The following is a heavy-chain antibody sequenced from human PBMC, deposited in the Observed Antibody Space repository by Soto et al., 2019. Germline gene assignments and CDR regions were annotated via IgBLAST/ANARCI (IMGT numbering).Heavy chain of an antibody. D-gene: IGHD2-2*01. V-gene: IGHV1-69*01. CDR1: GGTFSSYA. CDR3: ASGVGTGVPATAMYYYDGMDV. J-gene: IGHJ6*02. Sequence: QVQLVQSGAEVKKPGSSVKVSCKASGGTFSSYAISWVRQAPGQGLEWMGGIIPIFGTANYAKKFQARVTITAEESTSTAYMELSCLRSGDTAVYYCASGVGTGVPATAMYYYDGMDVWGQGTTVTVSS. CDR2: IIPIFGTA.